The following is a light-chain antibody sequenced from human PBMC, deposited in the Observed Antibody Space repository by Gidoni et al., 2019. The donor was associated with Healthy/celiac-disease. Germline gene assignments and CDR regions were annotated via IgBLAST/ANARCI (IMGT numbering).Light chain of an antibody. V-gene: IGKV3-11*01. CDR2: DAS. CDR1: QSVSSY. J-gene: IGKJ1*01. CDR3: QQRSNWPWT. Sequence: EMVLTQSPATLSLSPGERATLSCRASQSVSSYLAWYQQKPGQAPRLLIYDASNRATGIPARFSGSGSGTDFTLTLRSLEPEDFAVYYCQQRSNWPWTFGHGTTVELK.